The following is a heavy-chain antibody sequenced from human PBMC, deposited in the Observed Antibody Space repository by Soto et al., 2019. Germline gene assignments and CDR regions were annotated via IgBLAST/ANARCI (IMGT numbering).Heavy chain of an antibody. D-gene: IGHD2-15*01. CDR1: GFTFSSYG. CDR3: AKDGLVVAATLFWYFDL. J-gene: IGHJ2*01. CDR2: ISYDGSNK. V-gene: IGHV3-30*18. Sequence: PGGSLRLSCAASGFTFSSYGMHWVRQAPGKGLEWVAVISYDGSNKYYADSVKGRFTISRDNSKNTLYLQMNSLRAEDTAVYYCAKDGLVVAATLFWYFDLWGRGTLVTVSS.